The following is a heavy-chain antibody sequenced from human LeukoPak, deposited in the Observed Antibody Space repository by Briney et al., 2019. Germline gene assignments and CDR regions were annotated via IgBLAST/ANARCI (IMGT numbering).Heavy chain of an antibody. V-gene: IGHV3-66*04. J-gene: IGHJ4*02. D-gene: IGHD6-19*01. CDR1: GFTVSSNY. Sequence: GGSLRLSCAASGFTVSSNYMSWVRQAPGKGLEWVSVIYGGGSSYYAESVEGRFTISRDNSKNTLYLQMNSLRAEDTAVYYCARRLGVAGTSVDYWGQGTLVTVSS. CDR2: IYGGGSS. CDR3: ARRLGVAGTSVDY.